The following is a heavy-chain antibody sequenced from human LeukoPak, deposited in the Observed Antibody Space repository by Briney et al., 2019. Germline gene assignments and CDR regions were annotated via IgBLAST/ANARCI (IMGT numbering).Heavy chain of an antibody. Sequence: GGSLRLSCAASGFTFSNYYMNWIRQTPGKGLEWVSYISGSGITTFYAESVEGRFTISRDNTKNSLFLQMNSLRAEDTAVYYCATSYGVGASLYFDYWGQGTLVTVSS. CDR2: ISGSGITT. CDR1: GFTFSNYY. J-gene: IGHJ4*02. V-gene: IGHV3-11*01. D-gene: IGHD1-26*01. CDR3: ATSYGVGASLYFDY.